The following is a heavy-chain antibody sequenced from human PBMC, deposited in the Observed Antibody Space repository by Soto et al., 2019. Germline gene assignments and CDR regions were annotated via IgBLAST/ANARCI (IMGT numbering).Heavy chain of an antibody. CDR2: IYWDDDK. CDR3: AHKPLEELSHNWFDP. J-gene: IGHJ5*02. CDR1: GFSLSTSGVG. V-gene: IGHV2-5*02. D-gene: IGHD3-16*02. Sequence: QITLKESGPTLVKPTQTLTLTCTFSGFSLSTSGVGVGWIRQPPGTALEWLALIYWDDDKRYSPSLKSRLTITKDTSKNQVVLTMTNMDPVDTATYYCAHKPLEELSHNWFDPWGQGTLVTVSS.